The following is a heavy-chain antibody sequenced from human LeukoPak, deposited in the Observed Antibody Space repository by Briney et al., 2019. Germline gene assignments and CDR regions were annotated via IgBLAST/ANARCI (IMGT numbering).Heavy chain of an antibody. V-gene: IGHV1-18*04. CDR2: ISAYNGNT. J-gene: IGHJ6*03. CDR3: ARANYYYMDV. Sequence: ASVKVSCKASGYTFTNHYMHWVRQARGQGLEWMGWISAYNGNTNYAQKLQGRVTMTTDTSTSTAYMELRSLRSDDTAVYYCARANYYYMDVWGKGTTVTVSS. CDR1: GYTFTNHY.